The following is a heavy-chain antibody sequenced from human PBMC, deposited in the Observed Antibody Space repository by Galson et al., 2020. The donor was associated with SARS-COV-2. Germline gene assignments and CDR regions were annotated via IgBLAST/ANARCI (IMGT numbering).Heavy chain of an antibody. CDR3: ARDPAPLYGDNYYYGMDV. V-gene: IGHV4-59*01. CDR1: GGSMTSYY. J-gene: IGHJ6*02. Sequence: ETSETLSLTCTVSGGSMTSYYWSWIRQPPGKGLEWIGYISYSGSTNYNPSLRSRVTILVDLSKNQFSLKLSSVTAADTAVYYCARDPAPLYGDNYYYGMDVWGRGTTVTVSS. CDR2: ISYSGST. D-gene: IGHD4-17*01.